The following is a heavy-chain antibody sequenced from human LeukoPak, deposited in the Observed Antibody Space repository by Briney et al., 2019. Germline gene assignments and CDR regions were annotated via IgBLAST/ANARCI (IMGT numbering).Heavy chain of an antibody. CDR2: IYSGGST. D-gene: IGHD2-21*01. CDR1: GFTVSSDY. J-gene: IGHJ6*02. V-gene: IGHV3-53*01. CDR3: ASVIGAGYYYGMDV. Sequence: PGGSLRLSCAASGFTVSSDYMSWVRQAPGKRLEWVSVIYSGGSTYYADSVKGRFTISRDNSKNTLYLQMNSLRAEDTAVYYCASVIGAGYYYGMDVWGQGTTVTVSS.